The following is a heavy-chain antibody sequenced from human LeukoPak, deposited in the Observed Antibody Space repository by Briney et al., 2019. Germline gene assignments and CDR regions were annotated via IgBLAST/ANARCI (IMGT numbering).Heavy chain of an antibody. J-gene: IGHJ3*02. CDR3: ATPYSGGYHGLDI. V-gene: IGHV4-39*01. CDR2: IYYSGST. Sequence: SETLSLTCTVSGGSLSSNKYYWGWIRQPPGKGLEWIGSIYYSGSTYYNPSLKSRVTISVDTSKNQFSLKLSSVTAADTAVFYCATPYSGGYHGLDIWGQGTMVTVSS. CDR1: GGSLSSNKYY. D-gene: IGHD1-26*01.